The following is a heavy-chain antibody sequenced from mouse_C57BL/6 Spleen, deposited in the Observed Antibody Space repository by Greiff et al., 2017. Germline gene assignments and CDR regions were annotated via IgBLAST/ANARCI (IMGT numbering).Heavy chain of an antibody. D-gene: IGHD2-4*01. V-gene: IGHV3-6*01. Sequence: EVQVVESGPGLVKPSQSLSLTCSVTGYSITSGSYSNCLRPFPGNKLELMGYIGYDGSNNYPPSLKNRFTITRDTAKNQFFLQLNSVTTEDTATYYCARVVYDDDYYNAMDYWGTGTTVTVSS. J-gene: IGHJ4*01. CDR3: ARVVYDDDYYNAMDY. CDR1: GYSITSGSY. CDR2: IGYDGSN.